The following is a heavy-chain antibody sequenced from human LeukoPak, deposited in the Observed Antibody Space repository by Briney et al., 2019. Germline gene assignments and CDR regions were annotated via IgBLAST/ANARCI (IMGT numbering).Heavy chain of an antibody. CDR1: NPSLTTWH. Sequence: SETLSLTCTVSNPSLTTWHWAGMPQPAGKGLEWVGRVHFSGSTNYNPSLKSRVALSLDKSKNELSLTSNSVSAADTAVYFSAIDQGSPYYSRRYHYSGRGLLVTVSS. CDR2: VHFSGST. J-gene: IGHJ4*01. V-gene: IGHV4-4*07. CDR3: AIDQGSPYYSRRYHY. D-gene: IGHD4-11*01.